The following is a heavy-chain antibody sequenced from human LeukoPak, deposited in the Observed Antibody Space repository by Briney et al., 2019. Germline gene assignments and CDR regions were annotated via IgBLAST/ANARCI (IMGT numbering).Heavy chain of an antibody. V-gene: IGHV4-61*02. J-gene: IGHJ4*02. CDR2: IYTSGST. D-gene: IGHD3-22*01. CDR3: ASSIYYYDRSGYLD. CDR1: GGSISRGSYY. Sequence: SETLSLTCTVSGGSISRGSYYWGWIRPTAGKGLEWIGRIYTSGSTNYNPSLKRRVTISLDTSKNQFSLKLTSATAADTAVYYCASSIYYYDRSGYLDWGQGTLVTVSS.